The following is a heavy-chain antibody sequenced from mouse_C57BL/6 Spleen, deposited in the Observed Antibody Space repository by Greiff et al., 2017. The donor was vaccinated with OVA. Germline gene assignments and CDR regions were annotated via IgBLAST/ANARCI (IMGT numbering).Heavy chain of an antibody. CDR1: GYTFTSYG. V-gene: IGHV1-81*01. D-gene: IGHD2-5*01. Sequence: VKLQESGAELARPGASVKLSCKASGYTFTSYGISWVKQRTGQGLEWIGEIYPRSGNTYYNEKFKGKATLTADKSSSTAYMELRSLTSEDSAVYFCASSGDYSNPYAMDYWGQGTSVTVSS. CDR2: IYPRSGNT. CDR3: ASSGDYSNPYAMDY. J-gene: IGHJ4*01.